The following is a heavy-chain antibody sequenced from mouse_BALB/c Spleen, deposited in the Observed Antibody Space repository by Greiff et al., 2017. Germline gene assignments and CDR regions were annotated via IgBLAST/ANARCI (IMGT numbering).Heavy chain of an antibody. D-gene: IGHD2-4*01. CDR1: GYSITSDYA. Sequence: DVQLQESGPGLVKPSQSLSLTCTVTGYSITSDYAWNWIRQFPGNKLEWMGYISYSGSTSYNPSLKSRISITRDTSKNQFFLQLNSVTTEDTATYYCAREGYDYDAAWFAYWGQGTLVTVSA. CDR3: AREGYDYDAAWFAY. V-gene: IGHV3-2*02. CDR2: ISYSGST. J-gene: IGHJ3*01.